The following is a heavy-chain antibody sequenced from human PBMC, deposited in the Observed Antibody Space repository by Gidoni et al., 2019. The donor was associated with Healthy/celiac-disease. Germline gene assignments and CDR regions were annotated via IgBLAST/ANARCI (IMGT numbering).Heavy chain of an antibody. CDR1: GGTFTRYA. Sequence: VQLLQSGAELKKPGSSVQVSCKASGGTFTRYAISWVRQAPGQGLEWMGGIIPIFGTANYAQKFQGRVTITADESTRTADMELSSLRSEDTAVYYCARAEKMGLRHENYFDYWGQGTLVTVSS. CDR2: IIPIFGTA. D-gene: IGHD3-3*01. J-gene: IGHJ4*02. CDR3: ARAEKMGLRHENYFDY. V-gene: IGHV1-69*01.